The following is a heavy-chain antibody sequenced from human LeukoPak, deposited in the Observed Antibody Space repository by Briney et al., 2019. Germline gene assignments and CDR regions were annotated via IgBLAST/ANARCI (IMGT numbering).Heavy chain of an antibody. J-gene: IGHJ5*02. CDR2: INHSGST. CDR1: GGSFSGYY. D-gene: IGHD5-12*01. V-gene: IGHV4-34*01. Sequence: SVTLSLTCAVYGGSFSGYYWSWIRQPPGKGLEWIGEINHSGSTNYNPSLKSRVTISVDTSKNQFSLKLSSVTAADTAVYYCAREGRYSGHADNWFDPWGQGTLVTVSS. CDR3: AREGRYSGHADNWFDP.